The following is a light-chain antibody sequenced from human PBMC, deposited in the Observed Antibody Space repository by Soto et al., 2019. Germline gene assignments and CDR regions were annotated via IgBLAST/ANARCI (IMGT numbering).Light chain of an antibody. Sequence: ESVLTQSPGTLSLSPGESATLSCRASQSVTSTYLAWYQQKPGQAPRLLIYGASSRETGVPDRISGSGSGTDFNLAISSLEPEDFGVSFCQQYGGCPQFTFGPGTRVEI. J-gene: IGKJ3*01. CDR1: QSVTSTY. V-gene: IGKV3-20*01. CDR3: QQYGGCPQFT. CDR2: GAS.